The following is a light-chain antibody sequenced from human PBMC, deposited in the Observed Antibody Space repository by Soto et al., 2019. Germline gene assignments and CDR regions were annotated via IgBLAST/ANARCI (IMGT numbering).Light chain of an antibody. V-gene: IGLV2-8*01. CDR1: SSDVGGYNY. J-gene: IGLJ1*01. Sequence: QSALTQPPSASGSPGQSVTISCTGTSSDVGGYNYVSWYQQHPGKAPKLMIYEVSKRPSGVSGRFSGSKSGNTASLTVSGLQAEDEADYYCSSYAGSDSHYVFGTGTKVTVL. CDR2: EVS. CDR3: SSYAGSDSHYV.